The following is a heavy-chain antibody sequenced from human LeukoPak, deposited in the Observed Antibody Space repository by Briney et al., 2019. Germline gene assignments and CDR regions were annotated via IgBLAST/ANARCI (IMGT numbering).Heavy chain of an antibody. CDR2: ISYDGNNK. CDR3: ARVLNDFWNGYYLDY. D-gene: IGHD3-3*01. Sequence: GGSLRLSCAASGFTFSSYAIHWVRQAPGKGLEWVAIISYDGNNKYYADSVKGRFTISRDNSKNTLYLQMNSLRAEDTAIYYCARVLNDFWNGYYLDYWGQGTLVTVSS. V-gene: IGHV3-30*04. J-gene: IGHJ4*02. CDR1: GFTFSSYA.